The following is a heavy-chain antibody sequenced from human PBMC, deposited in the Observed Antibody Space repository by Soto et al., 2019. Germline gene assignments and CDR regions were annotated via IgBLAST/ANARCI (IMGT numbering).Heavy chain of an antibody. Sequence: PGGSLRLSCAASGFTFSSYAMSWVRQAPGKGLEWVSAISGSGGSTYYADSVKGRFTISRDNSKNTLYQQMNSLRAEDTAVYYCAKVSSSLQRQDAFDIWGQGTMVTVSS. CDR3: AKVSSSLQRQDAFDI. CDR1: GFTFSSYA. V-gene: IGHV3-23*01. D-gene: IGHD6-13*01. J-gene: IGHJ3*02. CDR2: ISGSGGST.